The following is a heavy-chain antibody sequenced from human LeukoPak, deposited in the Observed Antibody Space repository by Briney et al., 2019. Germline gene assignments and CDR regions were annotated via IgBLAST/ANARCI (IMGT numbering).Heavy chain of an antibody. CDR3: TRESGAFSPFGF. Sequence: SETLSLTCAVSGGSITTTNWWSWVRQPPGKGLEWIGEVHLSGATNYNPSLESRVSMSIDKSKNHLSLEVASVTAADTAIYYCTRESGAFSPFGFWGQGTLLTVSS. D-gene: IGHD1-26*01. V-gene: IGHV4-4*02. CDR1: GGSITTTNW. J-gene: IGHJ4*02. CDR2: VHLSGAT.